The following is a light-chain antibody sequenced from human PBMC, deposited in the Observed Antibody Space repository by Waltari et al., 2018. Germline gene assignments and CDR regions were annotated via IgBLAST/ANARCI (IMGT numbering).Light chain of an antibody. CDR2: GAS. CDR3: QHYLRLPVA. Sequence: EIVLTQSPGTLSLSPGERAIVSCRASQSVGRTLAWYQQKPGQAPRLLIYGASNRATGIPDRFIGSGSWTEFSLTISGLEPEDSSVYYCQHYLRLPVAFGQGTKVEIK. J-gene: IGKJ1*01. CDR1: QSVGRT. V-gene: IGKV3-20*01.